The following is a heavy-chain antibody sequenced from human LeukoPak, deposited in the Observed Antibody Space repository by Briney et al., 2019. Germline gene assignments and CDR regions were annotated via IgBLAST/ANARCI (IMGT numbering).Heavy chain of an antibody. CDR2: IYRGGST. V-gene: IGHV3-53*01. CDR3: AKNYDFAK. J-gene: IGHJ4*02. Sequence: GGSLRLSCAASGFTFSDTFMKWVRQAPGKGLEWVSVIYRGGSTYYADSVKGRFTISRDNSRNTLYLQMNSLRVEDTAVYYCAKNYDFAKWGQGALVTVSS. D-gene: IGHD3-3*01. CDR1: GFTFSDTF.